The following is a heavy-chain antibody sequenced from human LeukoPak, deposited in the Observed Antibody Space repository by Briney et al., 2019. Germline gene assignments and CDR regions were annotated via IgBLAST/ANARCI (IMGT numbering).Heavy chain of an antibody. CDR2: INQVGSEK. Sequence: PGGSLRLSRAASGFTFSSYWMTWVRQAPGRGREGVANINQVGSEKDKVDSVKGRSTISGDNPKNSLYVQRNGRTAEHTAVYHCARRGQRHYYDSSGYYSLVYWGQGTLVTVSS. CDR3: ARRGQRHYYDSSGYYSLVY. J-gene: IGHJ4*02. CDR1: GFTFSSYW. V-gene: IGHV3-7*01. D-gene: IGHD3-22*01.